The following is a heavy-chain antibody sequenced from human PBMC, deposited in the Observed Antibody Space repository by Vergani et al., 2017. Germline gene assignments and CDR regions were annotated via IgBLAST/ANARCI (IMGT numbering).Heavy chain of an antibody. V-gene: IGHV3-21*01. CDR2: ISISSIYI. CDR3: ARASGFGESHGYYGMDV. CDR1: GFTFSSYS. D-gene: IGHD3-10*01. J-gene: IGHJ6*02. Sequence: EVQLVESGGGLVKPGGSLRLSCAASGFTFSSYSMNWVRQAPGKGLEWVSSISISSIYIYYADSGKGRFTISRDNAKNSLYLQMNSLRAEDTAVYYCARASGFGESHGYYGMDVWGQGTTVTVSS.